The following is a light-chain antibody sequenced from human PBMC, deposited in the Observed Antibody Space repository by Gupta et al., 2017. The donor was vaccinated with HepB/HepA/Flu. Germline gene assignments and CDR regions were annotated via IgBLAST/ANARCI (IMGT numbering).Light chain of an antibody. J-gene: IGKJ1*01. CDR1: QSVSSNY. CDR2: GAS. V-gene: IGKV3-20*01. Sequence: EIVLTQSPGTLSLSPGERATLSCRASQSVSSNYLAWYQQKPGQAPRLLIYGAFGASSRATGIPDRFSGSGSGTDSTLTISRLEPEDFVLYYCQQDGNSPWTFGQGTKVEIK. CDR3: QQDGNSPWT.